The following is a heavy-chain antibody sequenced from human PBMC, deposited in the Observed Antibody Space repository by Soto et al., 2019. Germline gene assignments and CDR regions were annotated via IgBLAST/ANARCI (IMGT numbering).Heavy chain of an antibody. J-gene: IGHJ4*02. Sequence: QLQLQESGPGLVKPSETLSLTCTVSGGSISSSSYYWGWICQPPGKGLEWIGSIYYSGSTYYNPSLESRVTISVATSKIQFSLKLSSVTAADTAVYYCARPDKWFGELFAFDYWGQGTLVTVSS. CDR2: IYYSGST. CDR3: ARPDKWFGELFAFDY. D-gene: IGHD3-10*01. V-gene: IGHV4-39*01. CDR1: GGSISSSSYY.